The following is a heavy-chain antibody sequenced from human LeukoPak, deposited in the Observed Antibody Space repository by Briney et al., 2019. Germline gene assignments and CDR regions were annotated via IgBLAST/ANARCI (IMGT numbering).Heavy chain of an antibody. CDR2: ISSSSSTI. CDR1: GFTFSSYS. Sequence: GGSLRLSCAASGFTFSSYSMNWVRQAPGKGLEWVSYISSSSSTIYYADSVKGRFTISRDNSKNTLYLQMNSLRAEDTAVYYCAKASVDTAMVATPWVVDYWGQGTLVTVSS. J-gene: IGHJ4*02. D-gene: IGHD5-18*01. CDR3: AKASVDTAMVATPWVVDY. V-gene: IGHV3-48*01.